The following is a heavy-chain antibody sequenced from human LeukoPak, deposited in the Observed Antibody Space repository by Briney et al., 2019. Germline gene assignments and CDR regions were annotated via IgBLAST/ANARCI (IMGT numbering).Heavy chain of an antibody. CDR2: ISYDESNK. J-gene: IGHJ3*02. Sequence: PGRSLRLSCAASGFTFSSYAMHWVRQAPGKELEWVAVISYDESNKYYADSVKGRFTISRDNSKNTLYLQMNSLRAEDTAVYYCASGFVVVPAEAFDIWGQGTMVTVSS. D-gene: IGHD2-2*01. V-gene: IGHV3-30*04. CDR3: ASGFVVVPAEAFDI. CDR1: GFTFSSYA.